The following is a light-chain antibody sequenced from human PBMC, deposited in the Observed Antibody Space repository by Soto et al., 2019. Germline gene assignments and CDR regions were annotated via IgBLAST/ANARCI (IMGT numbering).Light chain of an antibody. V-gene: IGLV2-14*01. CDR1: SSDVGGYNY. CDR2: EVS. Sequence: QSALTQPASVSGSPGQSITISCTGTSSDVGGYNYVSWYQQHPGKAPKLMIYEVSNRPSGVSNRFSGSKSGNTASLTISGLQGEDEADYYCSSYTSSSTLVFGGGTQLTV. J-gene: IGLJ2*01. CDR3: SSYTSSSTLV.